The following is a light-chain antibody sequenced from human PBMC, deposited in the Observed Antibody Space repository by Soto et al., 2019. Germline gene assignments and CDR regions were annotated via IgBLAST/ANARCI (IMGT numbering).Light chain of an antibody. J-gene: IGKJ3*01. Sequence: DIQMTQSPSSLSASVGDRLTITCRASQTIIRYLNWYQQKPGIAPNLLIYAASSLQSGVPSRFSGSGSGTEFTLTISSLQPEDFATYYCQQSYSTLFTFGHGTKVEIK. CDR1: QTIIRY. CDR3: QQSYSTLFT. CDR2: AAS. V-gene: IGKV1-39*01.